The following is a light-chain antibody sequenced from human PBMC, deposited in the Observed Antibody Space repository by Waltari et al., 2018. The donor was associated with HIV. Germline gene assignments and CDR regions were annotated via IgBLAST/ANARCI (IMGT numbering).Light chain of an antibody. CDR2: STN. CDR3: VLYMGSGIRV. J-gene: IGLJ3*02. V-gene: IGLV8-61*01. CDR1: SGSVSTGYY. Sequence: QTVVTQEPSFSVSPGGTVTLTRGLSSGSVSTGYYPSWYQQTPGPAPRTLIYSTNTRSSGVPDRFSGSILGNKAALTITGAQADDESDYYCVLYMGSGIRVFGGGTKLTVL.